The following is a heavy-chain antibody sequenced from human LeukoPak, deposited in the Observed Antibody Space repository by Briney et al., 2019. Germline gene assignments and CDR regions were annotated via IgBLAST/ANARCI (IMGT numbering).Heavy chain of an antibody. V-gene: IGHV4-39*07. CDR3: ARDSEGVPDY. D-gene: IGHD3-10*01. Sequence: SETLSLTCAVYGGSFSSYYWGWIRQPPGKGLEWIASIYYSGSTYYNPSLKSRVTISVDTSKKEFSLKLSSVTAADTAVYYCARDSEGVPDYWGQGILVTVSS. J-gene: IGHJ4*02. CDR2: IYYSGST. CDR1: GGSFSSYY.